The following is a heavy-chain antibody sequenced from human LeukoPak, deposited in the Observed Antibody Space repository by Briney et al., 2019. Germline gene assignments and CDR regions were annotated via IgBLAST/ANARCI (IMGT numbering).Heavy chain of an antibody. Sequence: GGSLRLSCAASGFTFSSYDMHWVRQATGKGLEWVSVIGTSGDTYYAGSVKGRFTISRENAKNSLYLQMNSLTAGDTAEYFCSRVGSSGWPNYFDSWGQGTLVTVSS. CDR3: SRVGSSGWPNYFDS. CDR1: GFTFSSYD. D-gene: IGHD6-19*01. CDR2: IGTSGDT. J-gene: IGHJ4*02. V-gene: IGHV3-13*04.